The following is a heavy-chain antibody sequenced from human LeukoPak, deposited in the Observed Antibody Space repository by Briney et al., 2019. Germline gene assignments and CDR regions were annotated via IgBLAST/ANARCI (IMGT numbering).Heavy chain of an antibody. CDR2: ISSSGSTI. D-gene: IGHD1-26*01. V-gene: IGHV3-48*04. J-gene: IGHJ5*02. CDR1: GFTFSSYA. Sequence: PGGSLRLSCAASGFTFSSYAMSWVRQAPGKGLEWVSYISSSGSTIYYADSVKGRFTISRDNAKNSLYLQMNSLRAEDTAVYYCARVGATAGDNWFDPWGQGTLVTVSS. CDR3: ARVGATAGDNWFDP.